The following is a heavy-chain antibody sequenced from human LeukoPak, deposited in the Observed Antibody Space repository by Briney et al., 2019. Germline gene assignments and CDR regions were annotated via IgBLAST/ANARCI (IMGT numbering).Heavy chain of an antibody. J-gene: IGHJ6*03. V-gene: IGHV3-23*01. CDR1: GFTFSSYA. CDR2: ISGSGGST. Sequence: PGGSLRLSCAASGFTFSSYAMSWVRQAPGKGLEWVSAISGSGGSTYYADSVKGRFTISRDNSKNTLYLQMNSLRAEDTAVYYCAKLWVPAAIYYYYYMDVWGKGTTVTVSS. D-gene: IGHD2-2*01. CDR3: AKLWVPAAIYYYYYMDV.